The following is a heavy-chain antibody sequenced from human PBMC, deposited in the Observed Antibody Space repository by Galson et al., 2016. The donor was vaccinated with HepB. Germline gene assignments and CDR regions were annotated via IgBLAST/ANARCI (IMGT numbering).Heavy chain of an antibody. CDR1: GGSISSYH. D-gene: IGHD6-6*01. CDR2: IQYSGSV. J-gene: IGHJ4*02. CDR3: ARPKDYLGSSFDC. V-gene: IGHV4-59*08. Sequence: SETLSLTCTVSGGSISSYHWSWIRQSPGKGLEWMGYIQYSGSVEYQPSLTSRLTMSADPSKSQPSLKLTSVTAADTAVYYCARPKDYLGSSFDCWGQGILVTVSS.